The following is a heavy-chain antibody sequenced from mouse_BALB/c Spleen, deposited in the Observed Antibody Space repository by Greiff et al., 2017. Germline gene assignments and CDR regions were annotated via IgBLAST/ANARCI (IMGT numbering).Heavy chain of an antibody. CDR1: GYTFTSYW. V-gene: IGHV1-7*01. CDR3: ARGYRSLGFAY. J-gene: IGHJ3*01. CDR2: INPSTGYT. D-gene: IGHD2-14*01. Sequence: VHLVESGAELAKPGASVKMSCKASGYTFTSYWMHWVKQRPGQGLEWIGYINPSTGYTEYNQKFKDKATLTADKSSSTAYMQLSSLTSEDSAVYYCARGYRSLGFAYWGQGTLVTVSA.